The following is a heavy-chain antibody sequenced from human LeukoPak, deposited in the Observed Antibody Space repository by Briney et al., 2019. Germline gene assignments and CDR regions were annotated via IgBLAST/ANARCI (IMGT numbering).Heavy chain of an antibody. CDR3: ARGSNWLDP. V-gene: IGHV4-59*01. D-gene: IGHD6-6*01. J-gene: IGHJ5*02. Sequence: SETLSLTCSVPGDSINNYYWSWIRQPPGKGLEWVGYIYYSGNTNYNPTLKSRVTISKDASKKQISLNLSSVTAADTAVYYCARGSNWLDPWGQGTLVTVSS. CDR1: GDSINNYY. CDR2: IYYSGNT.